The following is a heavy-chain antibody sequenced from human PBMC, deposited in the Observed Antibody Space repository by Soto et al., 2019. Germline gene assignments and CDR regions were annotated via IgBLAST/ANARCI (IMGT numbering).Heavy chain of an antibody. CDR2: VYHTGTT. CDR1: GGPVSGDDLY. Sequence: HLQKSGPGLVKPSQTLSLTCVVSGGPVSGDDLYWSWIRHLPGKGLEWIANVYHTGTTYYNPSLKSRVSMSVDTSQNQFSLILASVTAADTAVYYCARALVTDYNSRDYHYYFAMDVWGQGTSVTVSS. V-gene: IGHV4-31*02. CDR3: ARALVTDYNSRDYHYYFAMDV. D-gene: IGHD3-22*01. J-gene: IGHJ6*02.